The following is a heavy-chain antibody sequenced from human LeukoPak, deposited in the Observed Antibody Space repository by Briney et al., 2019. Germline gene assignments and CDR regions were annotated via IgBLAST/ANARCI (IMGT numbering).Heavy chain of an antibody. J-gene: IGHJ4*02. CDR2: INSDGSST. CDR1: GFTFNNYW. V-gene: IGHV3-74*03. Sequence: PGGSLRLSCAASGFTFNNYWIHWVRHAPGKGLVWVSHINSDGSSTTYADSVKGRFTISRDNAKNTLYLQMNSLRAEDTAVYYCARVHGYVSGAFDYWGQGSLVTVSS. D-gene: IGHD5-12*01. CDR3: ARVHGYVSGAFDY.